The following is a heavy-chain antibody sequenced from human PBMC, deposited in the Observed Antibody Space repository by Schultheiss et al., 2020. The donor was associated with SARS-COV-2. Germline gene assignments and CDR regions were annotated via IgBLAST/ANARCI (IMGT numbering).Heavy chain of an antibody. D-gene: IGHD4-17*01. CDR2: ISYDGSNK. J-gene: IGHJ6*03. CDR3: ARDRNYGDYFSGYMDV. CDR1: GFTVSSNY. V-gene: IGHV3-30*03. Sequence: GESLKISCAASGFTVSSNYMSWVRQAPGKGLEWVAVISYDGSNKNYADSVKCRFTISRDNSKNTLYLQMNSLRAEDTAVYYCARDRNYGDYFSGYMDVWGKGTTVTVSS.